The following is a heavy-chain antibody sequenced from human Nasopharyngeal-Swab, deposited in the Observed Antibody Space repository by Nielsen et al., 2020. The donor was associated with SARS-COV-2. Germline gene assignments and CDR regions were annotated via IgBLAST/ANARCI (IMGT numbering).Heavy chain of an antibody. CDR3: ARGVHYMSYFHTPPSDQ. D-gene: IGHD3-10*01. CDR2: ISWDGVNT. Sequence: GESLKISCVTSGFTFDDYGMHWVRQVPGKGPEWVSLISWDGVNTYYAGSVRGRFTISRDNSRNSLYLQMNSLKTEDTALYYCARGVHYMSYFHTPPSDQWGQGTLVTVSS. V-gene: IGHV3-43*01. J-gene: IGHJ4*02. CDR1: GFTFDDYG.